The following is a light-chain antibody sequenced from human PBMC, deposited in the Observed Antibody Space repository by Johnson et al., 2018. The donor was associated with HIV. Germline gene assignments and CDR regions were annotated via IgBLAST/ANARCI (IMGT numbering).Light chain of an antibody. V-gene: IGLV1-51*01. CDR2: DNN. CDR1: SSNIGNNY. J-gene: IGLJ1*01. CDR3: ETWDSNLSGV. Sequence: QSVLTQPPSVSAAPGQKVTISCSGSSSNIGNNYVSWYQQLPGTAPKLLIYDNNKRPSGIPDRFSGSKSGTSATLGITGLQTGDEADYYCETWDSNLSGVFGPVTNVSV.